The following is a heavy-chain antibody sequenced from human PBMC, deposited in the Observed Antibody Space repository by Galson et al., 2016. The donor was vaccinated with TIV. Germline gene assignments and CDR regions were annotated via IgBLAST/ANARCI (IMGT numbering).Heavy chain of an antibody. CDR1: GYTFPEFY. Sequence: SVKVSCKASGYTFPEFYLHWVRQAPGQSLEWMGWINPKNGDTNYAQKFQGRVTLTSDTSITTAFLDLKWLRPDDTAVYFCARVPGAVAGGVGGQGTLVTVSS. CDR2: INPKNGDT. J-gene: IGHJ4*02. CDR3: ARVPGAVAGGV. D-gene: IGHD6-19*01. V-gene: IGHV1-2*02.